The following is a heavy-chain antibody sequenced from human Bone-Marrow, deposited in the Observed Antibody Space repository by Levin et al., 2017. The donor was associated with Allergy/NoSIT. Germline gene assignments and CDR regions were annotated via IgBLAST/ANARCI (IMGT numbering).Heavy chain of an antibody. V-gene: IGHV3-23*01. J-gene: IGHJ5*01. CDR1: GFTFSSCG. D-gene: IGHD1-1*01. CDR3: ANGRYDGWNGGDS. CDR2: ISGSGDST. Sequence: PGGSLRLSCAASGFTFSSCGMSWVRQAPGKGLEWVSSISGSGDSTYYADSVKGRFTISRDNSKNTLHLQMNSLRAEDTAVYYCANGRYDGWNGGDSWGQGTLVTVSS.